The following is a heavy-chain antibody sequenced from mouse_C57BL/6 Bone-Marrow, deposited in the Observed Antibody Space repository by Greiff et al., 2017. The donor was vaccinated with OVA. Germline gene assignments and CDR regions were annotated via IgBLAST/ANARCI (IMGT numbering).Heavy chain of an antibody. J-gene: IGHJ3*01. CDR2: INPNNGGT. V-gene: IGHV1-26*01. CDR3: ARSFYDGYPSFAY. CDR1: GYTFTDYY. Sequence: VQLKESGPELVKPGASVKISCKASGYTFTDYYMNWVKQSHGKSLEWIGDINPNNGGTSYNQKFKGKATLTVDKSSSTAYMELRSLTSEDSAVYYCARSFYDGYPSFAYWGQGTLVTVSA. D-gene: IGHD2-3*01.